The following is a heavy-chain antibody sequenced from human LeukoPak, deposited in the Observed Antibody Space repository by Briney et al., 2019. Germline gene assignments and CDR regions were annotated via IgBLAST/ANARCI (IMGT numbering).Heavy chain of an antibody. Sequence: PGGSLRLSCAASGFTFSSYAMHWVRQAPGKGLEWVAVISYDESNKYYADSVKGRFTISRDNSKNTLYLQMNSLRAEDTAVYYCARGHFAFDYWGQGTLVTVSS. V-gene: IGHV3-30-3*01. CDR3: ARGHFAFDY. CDR2: ISYDESNK. CDR1: GFTFSSYA. J-gene: IGHJ4*02.